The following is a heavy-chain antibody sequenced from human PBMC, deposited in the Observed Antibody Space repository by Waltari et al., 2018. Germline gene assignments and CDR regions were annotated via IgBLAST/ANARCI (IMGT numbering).Heavy chain of an antibody. CDR3: AISIMTIGSGSYNY. V-gene: IGHV4-34*01. CDR1: GGSFSGYS. J-gene: IGHJ4*02. Sequence: QVQLQQWGAGLLKPSETRSLTCAVYGGSFSGYSWSWIRKPPGKGLEWIGEINHSGSTNYNPSLKSRVTISVDTSKTQFSLKLSSVTAADTAVYYCAISIMTIGSGSYNYWGQGTLVTVSS. D-gene: IGHD3-10*01. CDR2: INHSGST.